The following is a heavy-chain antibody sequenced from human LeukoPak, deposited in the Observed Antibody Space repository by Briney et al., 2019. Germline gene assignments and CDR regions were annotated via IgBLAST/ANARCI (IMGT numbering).Heavy chain of an antibody. CDR1: GGTLSNDP. Sequence: ASVPVSCKVSGGTLSNDPISWLRQAPGQRPEWVGNISPLLGTTLYTQEFQGRVTITAVKATNTIYMDLYSLTSDDTAMYYCAKDRCTGDYCYHALWGQGALVTVSS. D-gene: IGHD2-8*02. CDR3: AKDRCTGDYCYHAL. CDR2: ISPLLGTT. J-gene: IGHJ4*02. V-gene: IGHV1-69*08.